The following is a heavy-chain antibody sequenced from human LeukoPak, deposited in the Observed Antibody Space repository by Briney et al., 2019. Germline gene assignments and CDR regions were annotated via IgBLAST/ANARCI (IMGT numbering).Heavy chain of an antibody. CDR1: GFTFSSYS. J-gene: IGHJ4*02. D-gene: IGHD4-11*01. V-gene: IGHV3-48*02. Sequence: PGGSLRLSRAASGFTFSSYSMNWVRQAPGKGLEWVLYISSNSRVIYYPDSVKGRFTISRANAKNSLSLQMMSLEDEDTAVYYCARDLNSGLTTRDDWGQGTLVTVSS. CDR3: ARDLNSGLTTRDD. CDR2: ISSNSRVI.